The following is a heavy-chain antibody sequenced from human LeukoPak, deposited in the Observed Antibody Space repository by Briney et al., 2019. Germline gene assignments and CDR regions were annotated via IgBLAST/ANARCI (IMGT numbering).Heavy chain of an antibody. CDR3: ARDCIGCHGFDY. V-gene: IGHV1-18*01. Sequence: ASVKVSCKASGYTFTNYGISWVRQAPGQGLEWMGWVSAYADNTNYVQKLQSRVTMTTDTSTSTAYMELRSLISDDTAVYYCARDCIGCHGFDYWGQGTLVTVSS. CDR1: GYTFTNYG. CDR2: VSAYADNT. D-gene: IGHD2-15*01. J-gene: IGHJ4*02.